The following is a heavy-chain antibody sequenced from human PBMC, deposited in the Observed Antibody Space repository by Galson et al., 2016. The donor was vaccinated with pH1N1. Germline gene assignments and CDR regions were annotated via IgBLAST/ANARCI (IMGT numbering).Heavy chain of an antibody. CDR1: GSSISSEYY. CDR2: LSHRKNT. CDR3: ARHGDRGTSWFHDGFDV. Sequence: SETLSLTCAVSGSSISSEYYWGWIRQPPGKGLEWIGSLSHRKNTYYEQSLRSRVSISVDTAKNQLSLKMNSVTAADTASYYCARHGDRGTSWFHDGFDVWGHGTLVTVSS. J-gene: IGHJ3*01. D-gene: IGHD2-21*01. V-gene: IGHV4-38-2*01.